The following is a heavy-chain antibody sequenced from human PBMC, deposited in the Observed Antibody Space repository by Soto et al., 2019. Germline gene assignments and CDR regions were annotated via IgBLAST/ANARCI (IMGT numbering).Heavy chain of an antibody. Sequence: QVQLQQWGAGLLKPSETLSLTCAVYGGSFSGYYWSWIRQPPGKGLEWIGEINPSGSTNYNPSLKSRVTISVDTSKNQFSLKLSSVTAADTAVYYCARVEPYDSSGYFDYWGQGTLVTVSS. CDR3: ARVEPYDSSGYFDY. CDR1: GGSFSGYY. D-gene: IGHD3-22*01. V-gene: IGHV4-34*01. J-gene: IGHJ4*02. CDR2: INPSGST.